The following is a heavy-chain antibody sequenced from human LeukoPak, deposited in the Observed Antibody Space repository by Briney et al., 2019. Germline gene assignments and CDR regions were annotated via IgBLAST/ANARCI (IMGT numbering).Heavy chain of an antibody. CDR1: GFTFSSYW. CDR2: INSDGSST. CDR3: ARGGVEGNWNPIDY. J-gene: IGHJ4*02. Sequence: PGGSLRLSCAASGFTFSSYWMHWVRQAPGKGLVWVSRINSDGSSTSYADSVKGRFTISRDNAKNTLYLQMNSLRAEDTAVYYCARGGVEGNWNPIDYWGQGTLVTVSS. V-gene: IGHV3-74*01. D-gene: IGHD1-1*01.